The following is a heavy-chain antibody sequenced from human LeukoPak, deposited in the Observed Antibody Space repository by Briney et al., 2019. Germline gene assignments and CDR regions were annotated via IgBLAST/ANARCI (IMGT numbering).Heavy chain of an antibody. Sequence: GESLKISCKGSGYSFTSYWIGWVRQMPGKGLEWMGIIYPGDSDTRYSPSFQGQVTISADKSISTAYLQWSSLKASDTAMYYCARSAVYGGWSPNWFDPWGQGTLVTVSS. V-gene: IGHV5-51*01. CDR2: IYPGDSDT. D-gene: IGHD6-19*01. CDR1: GYSFTSYW. CDR3: ARSAVYGGWSPNWFDP. J-gene: IGHJ5*02.